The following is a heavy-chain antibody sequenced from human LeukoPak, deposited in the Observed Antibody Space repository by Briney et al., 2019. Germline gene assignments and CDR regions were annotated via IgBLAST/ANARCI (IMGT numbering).Heavy chain of an antibody. J-gene: IGHJ3*02. CDR3: ARGWARDGFNI. Sequence: SQTLPLTCVISGDSVSNNAWNWVRQTPSGGLECLGRTYYDSKWYNHYAESVKSRISINPDTSKNQFSLQLNSVTPEDTAVYYCARGWARDGFNIWSQGTMVTVSS. CDR2: TYYDSKWYN. V-gene: IGHV6-1*01. D-gene: IGHD6-13*01. CDR1: GDSVSNNA.